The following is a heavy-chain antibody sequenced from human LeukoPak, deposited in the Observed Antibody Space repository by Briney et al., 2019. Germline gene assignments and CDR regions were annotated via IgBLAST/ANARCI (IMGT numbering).Heavy chain of an antibody. D-gene: IGHD3-22*01. J-gene: IGHJ4*02. Sequence: GGSLTLSCAASGFTVSSNYMSWVRQAPGKGLEWVSVIYSGGSTYYADSVRGRFTISRDNSKNTLYLQMNSLGAEDTAVYYCARVSYYDSSGYYFLSYVDYWGQGTLVTVSS. CDR3: ARVSYYDSSGYYFLSYVDY. V-gene: IGHV3-53*01. CDR1: GFTVSSNY. CDR2: IYSGGST.